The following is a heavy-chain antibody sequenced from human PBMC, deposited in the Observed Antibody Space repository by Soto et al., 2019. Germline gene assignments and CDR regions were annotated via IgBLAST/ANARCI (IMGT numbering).Heavy chain of an antibody. D-gene: IGHD2-21*01. CDR1: GFSFSSYG. CDR3: AKDRGGGAVVPDY. CDR2: IWYDGSNE. J-gene: IGHJ4*02. V-gene: IGHV3-33*06. Sequence: QVQLVESGGGVVQPGRSLRLSCAASGFSFSSYGIHWVRQAPGKGLEWVAVIWYDGSNEYYADSVKGRFSISRDNSKRTGYLQKNSRRAEGTAVYYWAKDRGGGAVVPDYWGQGTLVTVSS.